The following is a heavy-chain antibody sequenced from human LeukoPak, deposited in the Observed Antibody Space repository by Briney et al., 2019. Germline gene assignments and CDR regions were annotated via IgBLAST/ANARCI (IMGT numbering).Heavy chain of an antibody. V-gene: IGHV1-46*01. CDR1: GYTFTSYY. CDR2: INPSGGST. CDR3: ARADRRRPPYSSSWYSENIFDY. D-gene: IGHD6-13*01. Sequence: ASVKVSCKASGYTFTSYYMNWVRQAPGQGLEWMGIINPSGGSTSYAQKFQGRVTMTRDTSTSTVYMELSSLRSEDTAVYHCARADRRRPPYSSSWYSENIFDYWGQGTLVTVSS. J-gene: IGHJ4*02.